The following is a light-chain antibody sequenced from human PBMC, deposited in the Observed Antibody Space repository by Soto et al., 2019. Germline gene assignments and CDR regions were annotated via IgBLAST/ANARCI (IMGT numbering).Light chain of an antibody. CDR2: DAS. CDR1: QSISSW. CDR3: QQYNSYSTF. Sequence: DIQMTQSPSTLSASVGDRVTITCRASQSISSWLAWYQQKPGKAPKLLIYDASSLESGVPSRFSGSGSGTEFTLTISSLQPDDFATYYYQQYNSYSTFFGPGTKVDIK. J-gene: IGKJ3*01. V-gene: IGKV1-5*01.